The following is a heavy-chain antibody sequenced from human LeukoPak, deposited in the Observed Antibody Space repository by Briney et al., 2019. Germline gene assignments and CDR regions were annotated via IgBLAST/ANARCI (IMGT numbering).Heavy chain of an antibody. CDR2: IYYSGST. V-gene: IGHV4-59*01. D-gene: IGHD3-3*01. CDR3: ARGVVPVLGYYYMDV. Sequence: SETLSLTCTVSGGSISSYYWSWIRQPPGKGLEWIGYIYYSGSTNYNPSLKSRVTISVDTSKNQFSLKLSSVTAADAAVYYCARGVVPVLGYYYMDVWGKGTTVTVSS. J-gene: IGHJ6*03. CDR1: GGSISSYY.